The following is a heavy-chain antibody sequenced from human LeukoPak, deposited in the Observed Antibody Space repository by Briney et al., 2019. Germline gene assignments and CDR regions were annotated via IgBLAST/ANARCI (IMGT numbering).Heavy chain of an antibody. D-gene: IGHD3-10*01. V-gene: IGHV3-48*01. CDR2: ISSSSGTI. CDR1: GFTFNSYS. J-gene: IGHJ6*02. Sequence: GGSLRLSCAASGFTFNSYSMNWVRQAPGKGLEWVSYISSSSGTIYYADSVKGRFTISRDNSKNTLYLQMNSLRAEDTAVYYCARDGMVRGVKRDYYGMDVWGQGTTVTVSS. CDR3: ARDGMVRGVKRDYYGMDV.